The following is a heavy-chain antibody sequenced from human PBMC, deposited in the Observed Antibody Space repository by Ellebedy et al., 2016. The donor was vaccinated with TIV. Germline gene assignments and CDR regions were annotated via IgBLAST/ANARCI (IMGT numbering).Heavy chain of an antibody. CDR1: AGSISSYS. CDR3: ARAGDYGCSGYFHY. CDR2: TYYNGST. Sequence: MPSETLSLTCTVSAGSISSYSWSWIRQPPGQALECIGYTYYNGSTNYNPSLTIRVTISVDTYKNQFALKLTSVTAADTAVYYCARAGDYGCSGYFHYWGQGTLVTVSS. J-gene: IGHJ4*02. D-gene: IGHD3-16*01. V-gene: IGHV4-59*01.